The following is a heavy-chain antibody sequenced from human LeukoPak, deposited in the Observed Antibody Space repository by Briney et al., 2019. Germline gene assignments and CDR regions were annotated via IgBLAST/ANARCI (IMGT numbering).Heavy chain of an antibody. CDR2: INHSGST. J-gene: IGHJ4*02. CDR3: ARLXYFDWSWFDY. Sequence: SETLSLTCAVYGGSFSGYYWSWIRQPPGKGLEWIGEINHSGSTNYNPSLKSRVTISVDTSKNQFSLKLSSVTAADTAVYYCARLXYFDWSWFDYWGQGTLVTVSS. CDR1: GGSFSGYY. V-gene: IGHV4-34*01. D-gene: IGHD3-9*01.